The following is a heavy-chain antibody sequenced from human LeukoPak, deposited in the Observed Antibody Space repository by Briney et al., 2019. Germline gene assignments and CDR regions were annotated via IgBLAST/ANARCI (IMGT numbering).Heavy chain of an antibody. CDR2: INSNSGGT. CDR1: GYTFTGYY. CDR3: ARDVGITVADSFDP. Sequence: ASVKVSCKASGYTFTGYYMHWVRQAPGQGLEWMGWINSNSGGTTYSQKFQGRVTMTRDTYISTAYMEVSRLRSDDTAVYYCARDVGITVADSFDPWGQGTLVTVSS. V-gene: IGHV1-2*02. D-gene: IGHD6-13*01. J-gene: IGHJ5*02.